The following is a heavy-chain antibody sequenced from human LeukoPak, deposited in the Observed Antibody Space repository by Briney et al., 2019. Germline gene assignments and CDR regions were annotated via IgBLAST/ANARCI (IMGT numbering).Heavy chain of an antibody. CDR3: ARNGGNSDYDY. D-gene: IGHD4-23*01. V-gene: IGHV4-34*01. CDR1: SGSFSGYY. Sequence: PLETLSLTCAVYSGSFSGYYWSWIRQPPGKGLEWIGEINYSGSTNYNPSLKSRVTMLLDKSKNQFSLKLNSVTAADTAVYYCARNGGNSDYDYWGQGTLVTVSA. J-gene: IGHJ4*02. CDR2: INYSGST.